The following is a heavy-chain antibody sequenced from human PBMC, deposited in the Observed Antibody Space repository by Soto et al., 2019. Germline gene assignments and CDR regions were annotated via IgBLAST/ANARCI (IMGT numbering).Heavy chain of an antibody. V-gene: IGHV1-2*04. CDR3: ARDMKESSSYFDY. CDR2: INPNSGGT. CDR1: GYTFTSYY. D-gene: IGHD6-6*01. J-gene: IGHJ4*02. Sequence: ASVKVSCKASGYTFTSYYMHWVRQAPGQGLEWMGWINPNSGGTNYAQKFQGWVTMTRDTSISTAYMELSRLRSDDTAVYYCARDMKESSSYFDYWDQGTLVTVSS.